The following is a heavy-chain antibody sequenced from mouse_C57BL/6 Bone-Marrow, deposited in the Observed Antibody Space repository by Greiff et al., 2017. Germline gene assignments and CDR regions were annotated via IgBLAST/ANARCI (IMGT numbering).Heavy chain of an antibody. V-gene: IGHV1-69*01. CDR2: IDPSDSYT. CDR1: GYTFTSYW. Sequence: QVQLQQPGAELVMPGASVKLSCKASGYTFTSYWMNWVKQRPGQGLEWIGEIDPSDSYTTYNQKFKGKSTLTVDKSSSTAYMQLSSLTSEDSAVYYCAREDYWYFDVWGTGTTVTVSS. CDR3: AREDYWYFDV. J-gene: IGHJ1*03.